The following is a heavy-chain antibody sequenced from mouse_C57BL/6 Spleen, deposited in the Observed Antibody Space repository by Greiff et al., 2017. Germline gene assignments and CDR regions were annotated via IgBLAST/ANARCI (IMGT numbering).Heavy chain of an antibody. D-gene: IGHD2-2*01. V-gene: IGHV1-69*01. CDR3: ARHGYDDAMDY. J-gene: IGHJ4*01. Sequence: QVQLQQPGAELVMPGASVKLSCKASGYTFTSYWMHWVKQRPGQGLEWIGEFDPSDSYTNYNQKFKGKSTLTVDKSSSTAYMQLSSLTSEDSAVYYCARHGYDDAMDYWGQGTSVTVYS. CDR1: GYTFTSYW. CDR2: FDPSDSYT.